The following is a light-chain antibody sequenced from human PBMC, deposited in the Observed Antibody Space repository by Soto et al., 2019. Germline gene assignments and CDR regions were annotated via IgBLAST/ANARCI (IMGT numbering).Light chain of an antibody. CDR2: GAS. Sequence: DFVMTQAPDSLAVSLGESATINCKSSQSVLYNSNNKNHLGWFQQKPGHPPKLLIYGASFRPSGVPDRFSGSGSGTDFTLTISSLQDEDVAVYYCQPYYSIPFTFGHGTKLEI. J-gene: IGKJ2*01. CDR3: QPYYSIPFT. CDR1: QSVLYNSNNKNH. V-gene: IGKV4-1*01.